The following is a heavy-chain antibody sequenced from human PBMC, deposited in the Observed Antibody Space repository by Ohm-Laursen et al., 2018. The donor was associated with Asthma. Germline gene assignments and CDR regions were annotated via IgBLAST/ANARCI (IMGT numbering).Heavy chain of an antibody. J-gene: IGHJ4*02. V-gene: IGHV1-18*01. CDR1: AYSLTSYA. Sequence: GASVKVSCKPSAYSLTSYALSWVRQAPGQRPEWMGWIYIRNTNYAPRFRDRITMTTDASTNTAYMELGSLTSDDTAVYYCVRDVVDRFDYWGQGSLVIVSS. CDR2: IYIRNT. D-gene: IGHD2-21*01. CDR3: VRDVVDRFDY.